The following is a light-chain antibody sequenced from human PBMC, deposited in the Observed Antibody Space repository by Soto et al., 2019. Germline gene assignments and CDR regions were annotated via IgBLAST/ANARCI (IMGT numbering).Light chain of an antibody. CDR2: NVP. J-gene: IGKJ2*01. V-gene: IGKV3-15*01. Sequence: EIAMTQSPATLSVSPGQRATLSCRASQNVNSNLAWYQQKPGHAPSLLMYNVPTRATGFPARFSGSGSGTEFTLTISSLQSEDSAIYYCQQYNTMNTFGQGTKLEIK. CDR3: QQYNTMNT. CDR1: QNVNSN.